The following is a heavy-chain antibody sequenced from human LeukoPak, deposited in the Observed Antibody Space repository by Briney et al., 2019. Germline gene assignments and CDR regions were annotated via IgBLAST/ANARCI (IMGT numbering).Heavy chain of an antibody. Sequence: SETLSLTCAVYGGSFSGYYWSWIRQPPGKGLEWIGEINHSGSTNYNPSLKSRVTISVDTSKNQFSLELSSVTAADTAVYYCARGRRITIVRARYYFDYWGQGTLVTVSS. V-gene: IGHV4-34*01. CDR3: ARGRRITIVRARYYFDY. CDR1: GGSFSGYY. CDR2: INHSGST. D-gene: IGHD3-10*01. J-gene: IGHJ4*02.